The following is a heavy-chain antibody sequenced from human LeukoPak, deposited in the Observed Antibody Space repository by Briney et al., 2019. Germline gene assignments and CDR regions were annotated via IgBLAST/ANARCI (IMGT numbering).Heavy chain of an antibody. CDR3: ARGGATLSDF. V-gene: IGHV3-7*01. Sequence: GGSLRLSCAVSGLTLSNFWMTWVRQSPGKGLEWVANIKEDGSEKYYADSVKGRFTISRDNAKSSVYLQMNSLRVDDTAVYYCARGGATLSDFWGQGTLVTVSS. CDR2: IKEDGSEK. CDR1: GLTLSNFW. J-gene: IGHJ4*02. D-gene: IGHD5-12*01.